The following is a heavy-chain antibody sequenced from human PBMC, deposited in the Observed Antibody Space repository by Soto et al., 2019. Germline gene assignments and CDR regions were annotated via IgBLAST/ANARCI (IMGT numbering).Heavy chain of an antibody. D-gene: IGHD3-22*01. CDR2: IWYDGSNK. CDR1: GFTFSSYG. Sequence: GGSLRLSCAASGFTFSSYGMHWVRQAPGKGLEWVAVIWYDGSNKYYADSVKGRFTISRDNSKNTLYLQMNSLRAEDTAVYYCARDLISSGYQSVGYWGQGTLVTVSS. CDR3: ARDLISSGYQSVGY. J-gene: IGHJ4*02. V-gene: IGHV3-33*01.